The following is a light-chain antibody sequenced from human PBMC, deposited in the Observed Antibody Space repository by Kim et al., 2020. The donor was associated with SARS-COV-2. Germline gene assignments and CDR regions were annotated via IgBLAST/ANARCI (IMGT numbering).Light chain of an antibody. CDR2: QDS. J-gene: IGLJ2*01. V-gene: IGLV3-1*01. Sequence: SYELTQPPSVSVSPGQTASITCSGDKLGDKYACWYQQKPGQSPVLVIYQDSQRPSGIPERFSGSNSGNTATLTISGTQALAEADYYCQAWDSSTAVFGGG. CDR3: QAWDSSTAV. CDR1: KLGDKY.